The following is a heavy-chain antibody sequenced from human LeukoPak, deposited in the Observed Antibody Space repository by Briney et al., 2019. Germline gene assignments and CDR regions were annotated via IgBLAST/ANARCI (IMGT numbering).Heavy chain of an antibody. D-gene: IGHD2-2*01. CDR3: ARDWVSSTSSIDY. Sequence: PGGSLRLSCAASGFTFSSYSMNWVRQAPGKGLEWVSYISSSSSTIYYADSVEGRFTISRDNAKNSLYLQMNSLRAEDTAVYYCARDWVSSTSSIDYWGQGTLVTVSS. J-gene: IGHJ4*02. V-gene: IGHV3-48*01. CDR2: ISSSSSTI. CDR1: GFTFSSYS.